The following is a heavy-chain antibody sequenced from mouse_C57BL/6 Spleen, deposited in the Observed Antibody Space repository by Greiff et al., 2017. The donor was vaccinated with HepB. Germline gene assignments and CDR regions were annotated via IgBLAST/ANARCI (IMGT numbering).Heavy chain of an antibody. CDR3: ARSRGYYDHDEGFAY. D-gene: IGHD2-4*01. CDR1: GYAFSSYW. CDR2: IYPGDGDT. V-gene: IGHV1-80*01. Sequence: VQLQQSGAELVKPGASVKISCKASGYAFSSYWMNWVKQRPGKGLEWIGQIYPGDGDTNYNGKFKGKATLTADKSSSTAYMQLSSLTSEDSAVYFCARSRGYYDHDEGFAYWGQGTLVTVSA. J-gene: IGHJ3*01.